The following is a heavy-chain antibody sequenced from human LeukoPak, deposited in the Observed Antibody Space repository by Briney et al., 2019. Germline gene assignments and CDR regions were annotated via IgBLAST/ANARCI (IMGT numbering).Heavy chain of an antibody. CDR1: GFTFVNYA. D-gene: IGHD1-26*01. Sequence: GGSLRLSCAASGFTFVNYAMHWVRQAPGKGLEWVAIISYDGSNDYYADSVKGRFTISRDNSKNTMYLQMNSLRAEDTAVYYCARGVRYSGSSSSYYFDYWGQGTLVTVSS. V-gene: IGHV3-30-3*01. J-gene: IGHJ4*02. CDR2: ISYDGSND. CDR3: ARGVRYSGSSSSYYFDY.